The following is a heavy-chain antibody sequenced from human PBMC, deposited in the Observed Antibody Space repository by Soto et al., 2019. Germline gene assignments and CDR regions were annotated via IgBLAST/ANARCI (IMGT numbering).Heavy chain of an antibody. Sequence: GGSLRLSCAASGFTFSSYALSWVRQAPGKGLEWVSVINNDGTITNYADSVTGRFTISRDDAKNTLFLQMNSLRAEDTAVYYCARVNLPYYDFWSGYRPYDAFDIWGQGTMVT. D-gene: IGHD3-3*01. J-gene: IGHJ3*02. V-gene: IGHV3-74*01. CDR1: GFTFSSYA. CDR2: INNDGTIT. CDR3: ARVNLPYYDFWSGYRPYDAFDI.